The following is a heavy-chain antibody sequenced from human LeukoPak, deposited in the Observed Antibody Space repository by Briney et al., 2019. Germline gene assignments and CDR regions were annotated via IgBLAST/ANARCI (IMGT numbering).Heavy chain of an antibody. J-gene: IGHJ4*02. CDR2: IKQDGSEK. V-gene: IGHV3-7*03. CDR1: GFTFSTYW. D-gene: IGHD6-19*01. CDR3: AKPLTAVGGTDFHY. Sequence: PGGSLRLSCAASGFTFSTYWMTWVRQAPGKGLEWVANIKQDGSEKYYVDSVKGRFTISRDNSKNTVYLQMNSPRAEDTAVYYCAKPLTAVGGTDFHYWGQGTLVTVSS.